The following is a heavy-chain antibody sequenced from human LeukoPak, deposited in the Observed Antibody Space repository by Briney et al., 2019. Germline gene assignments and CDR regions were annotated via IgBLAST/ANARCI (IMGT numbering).Heavy chain of an antibody. V-gene: IGHV1-69*13. CDR3: ASSSGSYYTPYFDY. D-gene: IGHD3-10*01. J-gene: IGHJ4*02. CDR1: GGTFSSYA. CDR2: IIPIFGTA. Sequence: SVKVSGKASGGTFSSYAISWVRQAPGQGLEWMGGIIPIFGTANYAQKFQGRVTITADESTSTAYMELSSLRSEDTAVYYCASSSGSYYTPYFDYWGQGTLVTVSS.